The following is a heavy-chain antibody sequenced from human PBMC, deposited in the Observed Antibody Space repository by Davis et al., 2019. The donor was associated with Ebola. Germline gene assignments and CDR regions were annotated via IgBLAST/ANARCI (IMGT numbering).Heavy chain of an antibody. V-gene: IGHV4-31*03. J-gene: IGHJ5*02. CDR1: GGSISSAGNY. D-gene: IGHD1-26*01. Sequence: PSETLSLTCTVSGGSISSAGNYWTWIRQHPGKGLEWIGYVLNSGITYYTPSLKSRLSISVDTSKNELSLRLTSVTATDTAIYYCARDMNSGSSGGWLDPWGQESWSPSPQ. CDR3: ARDMNSGSSGGWLDP. CDR2: VLNSGIT.